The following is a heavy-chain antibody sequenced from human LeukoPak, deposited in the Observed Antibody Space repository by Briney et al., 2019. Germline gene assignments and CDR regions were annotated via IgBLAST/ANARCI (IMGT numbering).Heavy chain of an antibody. CDR2: ISSSSSYI. Sequence: GGSLRLSCAASGFTFSSYSMNWVRQAPGKGLEWVSSISSSSSYIYYADSVKGRFTISRDNAKNSLYLQMNSLRAEDTAVYYCARVSYYDFWSGPPGYWGQGTLVTVSS. D-gene: IGHD3-3*01. CDR3: ARVSYYDFWSGPPGY. V-gene: IGHV3-21*01. CDR1: GFTFSSYS. J-gene: IGHJ4*02.